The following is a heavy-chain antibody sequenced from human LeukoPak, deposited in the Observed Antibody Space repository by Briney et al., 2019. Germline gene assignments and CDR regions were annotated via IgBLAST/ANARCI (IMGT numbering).Heavy chain of an antibody. CDR3: ARGLLSSSPYFDY. D-gene: IGHD6-6*01. V-gene: IGHV4-59*01. CDR1: GGSISSYY. Sequence: SETLSLTCTVSGGSISSYYWSWIRQPPGKGLEWIGYIYYSGSTNYNPSLKSRVTISVDTSKNQFSLKLSSVTAADTAVYYCARGLLSSSPYFDYWGQGILVTVSS. CDR2: IYYSGST. J-gene: IGHJ4*02.